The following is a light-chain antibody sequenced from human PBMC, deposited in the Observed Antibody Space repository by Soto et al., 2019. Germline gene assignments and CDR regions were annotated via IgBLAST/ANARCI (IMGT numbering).Light chain of an antibody. V-gene: IGLV2-8*01. Sequence: QSVLTQPPSASGSAGQSVTISCTGTSSDIGGYNYVAWYQQHPGKAPKLLIYDVNKRPSGVPDRFSGSKSGNTASLTVSGLQADDEADYHCSSFSASYDRIFGGGTKLTVL. CDR1: SSDIGGYNY. CDR3: SSFSASYDRI. CDR2: DVN. J-gene: IGLJ2*01.